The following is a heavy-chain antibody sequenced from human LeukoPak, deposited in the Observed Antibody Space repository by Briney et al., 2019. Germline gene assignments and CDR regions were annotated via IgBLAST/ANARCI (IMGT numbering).Heavy chain of an antibody. CDR3: ARESGSGRSVDV. V-gene: IGHV4-4*07. D-gene: IGHD3-10*01. Sequence: SETLSLTCTVSGGSISSYYWTWIRQPAGKGLEWIGRISSSGNSNYNPSLKSRVTMSVDTSKNQFSLKLTSVTAADTAVYYCARESGSGRSVDVWGKGTTVTISS. CDR1: GGSISSYY. J-gene: IGHJ6*04. CDR2: ISSSGNS.